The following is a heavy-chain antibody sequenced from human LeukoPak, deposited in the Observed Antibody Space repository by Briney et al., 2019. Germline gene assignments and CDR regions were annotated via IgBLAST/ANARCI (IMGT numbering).Heavy chain of an antibody. V-gene: IGHV4-39*07. CDR3: ARVLRITMVRGIKGWFDP. CDR1: GGSISSSSYY. D-gene: IGHD3-10*01. J-gene: IGHJ5*02. Sequence: SETLSLTCTVSGGSISSSSYYWSWIRQPPGKGLEWIGEINHSGSTNYNPSLKSRVTISVDTSKNQFSLKLSSVTAADTAVYYCARVLRITMVRGIKGWFDPWGQGTLVTVSS. CDR2: INHSGST.